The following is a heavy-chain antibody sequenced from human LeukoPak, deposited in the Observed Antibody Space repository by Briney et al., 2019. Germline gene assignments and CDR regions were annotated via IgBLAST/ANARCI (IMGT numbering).Heavy chain of an antibody. D-gene: IGHD6-19*01. CDR1: GFTFSNYA. V-gene: IGHV3-23*01. CDR3: AKDGGGWYTSGWYYFDY. Sequence: GGSLRLSCAASGFTFSNYAMSWVRQAPGKGLEWVSAISGSGGSTYYAASVKGRFTISRDNSKNTAYLQMNSLRAEDTAVYYCAKDGGGWYTSGWYYFDYWGQGTLVTVSS. J-gene: IGHJ4*02. CDR2: ISGSGGST.